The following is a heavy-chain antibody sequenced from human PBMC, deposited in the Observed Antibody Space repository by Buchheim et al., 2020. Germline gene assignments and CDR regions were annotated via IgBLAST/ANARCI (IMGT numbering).Heavy chain of an antibody. J-gene: IGHJ4*02. Sequence: LQLVESGGGVVQPGTSLRLSCAASGFTFSTYGMHWVRQAPGKGLEWVSHIIGGGGTSTNYADSVMGRFTISRDNSKNTLYLQMSSLRAEDTAVYYCAKDGDTAMAQIDYWGQGTL. CDR3: AKDGDTAMAQIDY. CDR1: GFTFSTYG. D-gene: IGHD5-18*01. CDR2: IGGGGTST. V-gene: IGHV3-23*04.